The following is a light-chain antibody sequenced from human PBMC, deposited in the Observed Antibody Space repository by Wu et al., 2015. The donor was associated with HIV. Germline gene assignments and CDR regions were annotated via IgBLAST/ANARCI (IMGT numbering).Light chain of an antibody. CDR2: GAS. V-gene: IGKV3-15*01. J-gene: IGKJ1*01. Sequence: EIVMTQSPVTLSVSPGERATLSCRASQNVDTNLVWYQHKPGRAPRLLIYGASTRAAGIAARFSGSGSGTEFTLTITNVQSEDLAVYYCQQYHNWWTFGQGTKVEIK. CDR3: QQYHNWWT. CDR1: QNVDTN.